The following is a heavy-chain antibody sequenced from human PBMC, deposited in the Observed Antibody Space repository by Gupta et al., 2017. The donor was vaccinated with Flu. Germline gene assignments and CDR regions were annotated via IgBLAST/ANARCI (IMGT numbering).Heavy chain of an antibody. J-gene: IGHJ4*02. V-gene: IGHV4-34*01. CDR3: ARILRYYDFWSGYYDDY. Sequence: WIGEINHSGSTSYNPSLKSRVTISVDTSKNQFSLKLSSVTAADTAVYYCARILRYYDFWSGYYDDYWGQGTLVTVSS. D-gene: IGHD3-3*01. CDR2: INHSGST.